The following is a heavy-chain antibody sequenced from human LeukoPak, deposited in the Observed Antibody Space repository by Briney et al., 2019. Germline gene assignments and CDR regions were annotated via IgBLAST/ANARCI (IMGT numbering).Heavy chain of an antibody. Sequence: SETLSLTCTVSGGSISSYYWSWIRQPPGKGLEWIGYIYYSGSTNYNPSLKSRVTISVDTSKNQFSLKLSSVTAADTAVYYCARDLVTVTKGFDIWGQGTVVSVSS. CDR1: GGSISSYY. J-gene: IGHJ3*02. V-gene: IGHV4-59*01. D-gene: IGHD4-17*01. CDR2: IYYSGST. CDR3: ARDLVTVTKGFDI.